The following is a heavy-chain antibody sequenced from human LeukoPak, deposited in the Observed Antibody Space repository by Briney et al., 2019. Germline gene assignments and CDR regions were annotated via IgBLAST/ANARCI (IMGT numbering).Heavy chain of an antibody. V-gene: IGHV1-69*13. D-gene: IGHD2-21*02. CDR3: ARGQPLLSHFDY. CDR1: GGTFSSYA. Sequence: GASVKVSCKASGGTFSSYAIIWVRQAPGQGLECMGMIIPIFNTANYAQKFQGRVTITADESTSTAYMELSSLTSEDTAVYYCARGQPLLSHFDYWGQGTLVTVSS. CDR2: IIPIFNTA. J-gene: IGHJ4*02.